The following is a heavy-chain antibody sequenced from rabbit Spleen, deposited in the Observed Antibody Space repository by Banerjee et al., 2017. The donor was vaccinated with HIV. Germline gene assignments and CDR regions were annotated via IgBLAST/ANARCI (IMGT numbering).Heavy chain of an antibody. CDR3: ARDTSSSFSSYGMDL. D-gene: IGHD1-1*01. J-gene: IGHJ6*01. CDR1: GFSFSTSYY. CDR2: IYPDGSGST. Sequence: QSLEESGGDMVKPGASLTLTCTSSGFSFSTSYYMCWVRQAPGKGPEWIGCIYPDGSGSTAYASWAKGRFTVSKTASTTVTLQMTSLTAADTATYFCARDTSSSFSSYGMDLWGPGTLVTVS. V-gene: IGHV1S40*01.